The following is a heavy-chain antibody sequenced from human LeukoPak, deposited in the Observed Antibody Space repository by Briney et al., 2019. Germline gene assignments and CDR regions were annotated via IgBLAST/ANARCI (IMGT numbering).Heavy chain of an antibody. CDR2: IKQDGSEK. CDR1: GFTFSSYW. CDR3: AREYCSGGTCYLPGY. V-gene: IGHV3-7*03. J-gene: IGHJ4*02. D-gene: IGHD2-15*01. Sequence: GGSLRLSCAASGFTFSSYWMSWVRQAPGTGLEWVANIKQDGSEKYYVDSVKGRFTISRDNAKNSLYLQMNSLRAEDTAVYYCAREYCSGGTCYLPGYWGQGTLVTVSS.